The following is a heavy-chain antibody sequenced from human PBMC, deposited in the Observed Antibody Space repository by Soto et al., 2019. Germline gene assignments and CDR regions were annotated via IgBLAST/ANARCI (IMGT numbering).Heavy chain of an antibody. CDR2: IIPMFGTT. Sequence: QVQLVQSGAEVKKPGSSVKVSCKASGGTFSSYAISWVRQAPGQGLEWMGGIIPMFGTTNYAQKFQGRVTISAHDSTSTAYMEVSSLRSEDTAVDCCARVVPVVKSFHSWYVDLWGRGTLVTVSS. CDR1: GGTFSSYA. J-gene: IGHJ2*01. CDR3: ARVVPVVKSFHSWYVDL. D-gene: IGHD2-15*01. V-gene: IGHV1-69*12.